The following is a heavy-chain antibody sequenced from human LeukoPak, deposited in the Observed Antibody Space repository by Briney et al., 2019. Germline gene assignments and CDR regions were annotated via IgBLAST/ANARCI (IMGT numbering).Heavy chain of an antibody. Sequence: GGSLRLSCAASGFTFSSYGMHWVRQAPGQRLEWMGWINAGNGNTKYSQKFQGRVTITRDTSASTAYMELSSLRSEDTAVYYCARDPKVGYYSTGYDWFDPWGQGTLVTVSS. CDR2: INAGNGNT. CDR3: ARDPKVGYYSTGYDWFDP. J-gene: IGHJ5*02. D-gene: IGHD6-13*01. V-gene: IGHV1-3*01. CDR1: GFTFSSYG.